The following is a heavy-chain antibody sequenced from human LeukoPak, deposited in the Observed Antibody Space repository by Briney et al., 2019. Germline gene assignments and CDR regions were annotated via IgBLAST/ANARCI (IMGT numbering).Heavy chain of an antibody. Sequence: PGRSLRLSCAASGFTFSSYGMHWVRQAPGKGREWLAVIWYDGSNKYYADSVKGRFTISRDNSKHTLYLQMNSLRAEDTAVYYCARDSDDRRGYSRLDYWGQGTLVTVSS. J-gene: IGHJ4*02. CDR3: ARDSDDRRGYSRLDY. CDR2: IWYDGSNK. V-gene: IGHV3-33*01. D-gene: IGHD3-22*01. CDR1: GFTFSSYG.